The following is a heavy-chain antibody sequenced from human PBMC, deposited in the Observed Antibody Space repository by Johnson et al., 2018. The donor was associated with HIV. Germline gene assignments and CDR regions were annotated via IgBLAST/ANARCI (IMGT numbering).Heavy chain of an antibody. CDR2: ISGSGGST. J-gene: IGHJ3*02. V-gene: IGHV3-23*04. CDR3: GNGGRMLLPRDAFDI. D-gene: IGHD3-22*01. Sequence: MQLVESGGGLVQPGGSLRLSCAASGFTFSSNYMSWVRQAPGKGLEWVSAISGSGGSTYYADSVKGRFTISRDNSKNTLYLQMNSLRAEDTAVYYCGNGGRMLLPRDAFDIWGQGTMVTVSS. CDR1: GFTFSSNY.